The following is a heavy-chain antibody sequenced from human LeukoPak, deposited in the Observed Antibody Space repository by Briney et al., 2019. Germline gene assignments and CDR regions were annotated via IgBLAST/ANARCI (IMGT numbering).Heavy chain of an antibody. D-gene: IGHD6-19*01. Sequence: SETLSLTCSVSGYSISSGYYWAWIRQPPGKGLEWIGSIYYTGSASYTPSLRSRAIISLDTSKNDFSLGLISVTAADTALYYCAREKRGRSGWGWFGPWGQGIQVTVSS. CDR1: GYSISSGYY. V-gene: IGHV4-38-2*02. J-gene: IGHJ5*02. CDR3: AREKRGRSGWGWFGP. CDR2: IYYTGSA.